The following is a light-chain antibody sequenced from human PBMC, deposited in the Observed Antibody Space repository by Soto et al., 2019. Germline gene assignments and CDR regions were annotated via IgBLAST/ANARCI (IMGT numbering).Light chain of an antibody. V-gene: IGLV2-14*01. CDR2: EVS. CDR3: SSYTSSRTHVV. Sequence: QSVLTQPASVSGSPGQSITISCTGTSSDVGGYNYVSWYQQHPGKAPKLMIYEVSNRPSGVSNRFSGSKSGNTASLTISGLQAEDEADYYCSSYTSSRTHVVFCGGTKLTVL. CDR1: SSDVGGYNY. J-gene: IGLJ2*01.